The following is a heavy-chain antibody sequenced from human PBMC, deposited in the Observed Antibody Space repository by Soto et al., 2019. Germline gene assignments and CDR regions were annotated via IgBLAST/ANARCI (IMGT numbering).Heavy chain of an antibody. J-gene: IGHJ5*02. CDR2: IYPGDSDT. Sequence: GESLKISCKGSGYSFTSYWIGWVRQMPGKGLEWMGIIYPGDSDTRYSPSFQGQVTISADKSISTAYLQWSSLKASDTAMYYCARAPITMVRGVYNWFDPWGQGTLVTVSS. D-gene: IGHD3-10*01. CDR3: ARAPITMVRGVYNWFDP. V-gene: IGHV5-51*01. CDR1: GYSFTSYW.